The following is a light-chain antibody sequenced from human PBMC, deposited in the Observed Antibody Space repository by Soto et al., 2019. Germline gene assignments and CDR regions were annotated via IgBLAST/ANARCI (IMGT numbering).Light chain of an antibody. CDR1: QSVSSY. CDR3: QQYSRTLPWT. CDR2: DAS. Sequence: EILLTQSPATLSLSPGERATLSCRASQSVSSYLAWYQQKPGQAPRLLIYDASNRATGIPARFSGSGSGTDFTLTISRLEPEDVAVYYCQQYSRTLPWTFGQGTKVDIK. V-gene: IGKV3-11*01. J-gene: IGKJ1*01.